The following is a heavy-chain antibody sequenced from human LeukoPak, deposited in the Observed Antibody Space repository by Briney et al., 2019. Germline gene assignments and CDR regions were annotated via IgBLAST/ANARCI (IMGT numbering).Heavy chain of an antibody. D-gene: IGHD2-2*01. V-gene: IGHV3-30*02. CDR3: AKDDDRHWGSSCQDY. J-gene: IGHJ4*02. CDR2: IRYDGSPK. Sequence: SGGSLRLSCATSGLTFNNAWMSWFRQAPGKGLEGVAFIRYDGSPKYYADYVRGRFTISRDNSKNMLYLQMNSLETEDTAVYYCAKDDDRHWGSSCQDYWGQGTLVTVSS. CDR1: GLTFNNAW.